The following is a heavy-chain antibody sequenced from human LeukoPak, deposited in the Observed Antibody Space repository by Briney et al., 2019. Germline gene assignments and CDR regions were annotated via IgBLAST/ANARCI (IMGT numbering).Heavy chain of an antibody. V-gene: IGHV1-8*01. J-gene: IGHJ6*03. CDR1: GYTFTSYD. CDR3: ARARDILTGYGYMDV. CDR2: MNPNSGNT. Sequence: ASVKVSCTASGYTFTSYDINWVRQATGQGLEWMGWMNPNSGNTGYAQKFQGRVTMTRNTSISTAYMELSSLRSEDTAVYYCARARDILTGYGYMDVWGKGTTVTISS. D-gene: IGHD3-9*01.